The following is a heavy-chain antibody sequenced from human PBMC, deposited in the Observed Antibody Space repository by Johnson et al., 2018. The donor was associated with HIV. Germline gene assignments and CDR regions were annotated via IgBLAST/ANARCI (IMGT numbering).Heavy chain of an antibody. J-gene: IGHJ3*02. CDR2: ISHDESNK. CDR1: GFTFSSYG. CDR3: ASAEIAAAATGHDAFDI. Sequence: QVQLVESGGGLIQPGGSLRLSCAASGFTFSSYGMHWVRQAPGKWLEWVAFISHDESNKYYADSVKGRFTISRDNSKNTMYLQMNSLRAEETSVYYCASAEIAAAATGHDAFDIWGQGTNVTV. V-gene: IGHV3-30*03. D-gene: IGHD6-13*01.